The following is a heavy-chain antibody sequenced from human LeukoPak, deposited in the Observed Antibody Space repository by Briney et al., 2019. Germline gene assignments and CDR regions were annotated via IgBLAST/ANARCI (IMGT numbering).Heavy chain of an antibody. Sequence: PGGSLRLSCAASGFTFSSYAMSWVRQAPGEGLEWVSAISGSGGSTYYADSVKGRFTISRDNSKNTLYLQMNSLRAEDTAVYYCAKSHETSYYYYYGMDVWGQGTTVTVSS. J-gene: IGHJ6*02. CDR1: GFTFSSYA. CDR2: ISGSGGST. CDR3: AKSHETSYYYYYGMDV. V-gene: IGHV3-23*01.